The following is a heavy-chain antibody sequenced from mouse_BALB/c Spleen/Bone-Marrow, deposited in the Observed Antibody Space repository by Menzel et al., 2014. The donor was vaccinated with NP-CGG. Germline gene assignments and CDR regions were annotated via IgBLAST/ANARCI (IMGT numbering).Heavy chain of an antibody. V-gene: IGHV3-2*02. D-gene: IGHD2-14*01. CDR2: ISYSGFT. CDR3: SRDYRYDTWFSY. Sequence: EVKLQESGPGLVKPSQSLSLTCTVTGYSITSGYAWNWIRQFPGNKLEWMGYISYSGFTSYNPSLKSRISITRDTSKNQFFLQLNSVTTEDTATYYCSRDYRYDTWFSYWGQGTLVTVSA. CDR1: GYSITSGYA. J-gene: IGHJ3*01.